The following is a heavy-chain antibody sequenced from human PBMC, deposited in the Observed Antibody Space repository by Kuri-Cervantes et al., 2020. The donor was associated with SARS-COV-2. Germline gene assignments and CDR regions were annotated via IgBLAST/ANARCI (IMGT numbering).Heavy chain of an antibody. J-gene: IGHJ3*02. Sequence: LSLTCAASGFTFSSYWMHWVRQAPGKGLVWVSRINSDGSSTSYADSVKGRFTISRDNAKNTLYLQMNSLRAEDTAVYYCARAPAAIIDGLTADAFDIWGQGTMVTDSS. V-gene: IGHV3-74*01. CDR3: ARAPAAIIDGLTADAFDI. CDR1: GFTFSSYW. D-gene: IGHD2-2*02. CDR2: INSDGSST.